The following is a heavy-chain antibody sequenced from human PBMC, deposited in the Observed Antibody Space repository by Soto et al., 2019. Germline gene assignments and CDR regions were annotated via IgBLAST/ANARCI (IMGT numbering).Heavy chain of an antibody. J-gene: IGHJ6*01. CDR1: GFTVSGNY. CDR2: IFGGGRT. CDR3: ACVPFFFRIGMEV. V-gene: IGHV3-53*01. Sequence: QLVESGGGLIQPGGSLRLSCAASGFTVSGNYMSWVRQSPGKGLEWVSVIFGGGRTDYADSVKGRFTVSRDNTKNTLFLQMNSQIAMAMSVYYCACVPFFFRIGMEVCGHGSRVTVSS. D-gene: IGHD3-10*01.